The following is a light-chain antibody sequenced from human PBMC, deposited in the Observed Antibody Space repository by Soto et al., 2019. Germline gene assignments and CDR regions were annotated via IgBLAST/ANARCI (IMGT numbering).Light chain of an antibody. CDR1: SSDVGGYNH. CDR3: CSYRSDISVV. CDR2: EVS. J-gene: IGLJ2*01. Sequence: QSALTQPASVSGSPGQSITISCTGTSSDVGGYNHVSWYQQHPDKAPKLMIYEVSNRPSGVSDRFSGSKSGTTASLTISGLQAEDEADYYCCSYRSDISVVFGGGTRLTVL. V-gene: IGLV2-14*03.